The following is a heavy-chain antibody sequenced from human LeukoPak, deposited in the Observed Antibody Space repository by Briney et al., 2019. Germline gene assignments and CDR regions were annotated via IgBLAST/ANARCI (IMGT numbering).Heavy chain of an antibody. J-gene: IGHJ6*03. CDR2: IYPGDSDT. D-gene: IGHD6-6*01. CDR1: GYSFTSYW. V-gene: IGHV5-51*01. Sequence: GESLKISCKGSGYSFTSYWIGWVRQMPGKGLEWMGIIYPGDSDTRYSPSFQGQVTISADKSISTAYLQWSSLKASDTAMYYCGRSSIGYYYYYYMDVWGKGTTVTVSS. CDR3: GRSSIGYYYYYYMDV.